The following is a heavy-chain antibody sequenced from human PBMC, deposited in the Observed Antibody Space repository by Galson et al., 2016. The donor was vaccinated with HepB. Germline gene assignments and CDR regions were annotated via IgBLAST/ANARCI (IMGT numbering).Heavy chain of an antibody. J-gene: IGHJ6*02. CDR1: GGSISSYY. CDR2: IYYSGST. CDR3: ARTPSRGGMDV. D-gene: IGHD3-10*01. Sequence: SETLSLTCTVSGGSISSYYWSWIRQPTGRGLEWIGYIYYSGSTNYNPPLKSRVTISVDTSKNQFSLKLTSVTTADTAVYYCARTPSRGGMDVWGQGTTVTVSS. V-gene: IGHV4-59*01.